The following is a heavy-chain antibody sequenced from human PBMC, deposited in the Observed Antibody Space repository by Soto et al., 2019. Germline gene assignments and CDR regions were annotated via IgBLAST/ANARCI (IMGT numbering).Heavy chain of an antibody. Sequence: HPGGSLRLSCAASGFTFSSYAMHWVRQAPGKGLEWVAVISYDGSNKYYADSVKGRFTISRDNSKNTLYLQMNSLRAEDTAVYYCARDLVKGTYSSGWSYYFDYWGQGTLVTVSS. CDR1: GFTFSSYA. CDR2: ISYDGSNK. V-gene: IGHV3-30-3*01. D-gene: IGHD6-19*01. J-gene: IGHJ4*02. CDR3: ARDLVKGTYSSGWSYYFDY.